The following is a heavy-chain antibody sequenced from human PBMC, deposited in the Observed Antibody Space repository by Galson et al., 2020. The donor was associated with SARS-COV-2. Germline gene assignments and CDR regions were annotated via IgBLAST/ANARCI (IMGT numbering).Heavy chain of an antibody. D-gene: IGHD3-22*01. J-gene: IGHJ3*02. V-gene: IGHV4-39*01. CDR2: IYYSGRT. CDR1: GGSISSSGYY. Sequence: ETLSLTCTVSGGSISSSGYYWGWIRQPPGKGLEWIGSIYYSGRTYYNPSLKSRVTISVDTSKNQFSLKLTSVTAADTAVYYCARRRSYYYDVSGYSNAFDIWGQGTMVTVSS. CDR3: ARRRSYYYDVSGYSNAFDI.